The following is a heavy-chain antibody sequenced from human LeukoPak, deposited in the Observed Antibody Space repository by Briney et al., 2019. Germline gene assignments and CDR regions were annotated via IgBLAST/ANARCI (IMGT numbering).Heavy chain of an antibody. Sequence: GGSLRLSCAASGFTFSSYAMSWVRQAPGKGLEWVSAISGSGGSTYYADSVKGRFTISRDNSKNTRYLQMNSLRAEDTAVYYCAKALLGIAATATFDYWGQGTLVTVSS. CDR2: ISGSGGST. D-gene: IGHD6-13*01. J-gene: IGHJ4*02. CDR1: GFTFSSYA. CDR3: AKALLGIAATATFDY. V-gene: IGHV3-23*01.